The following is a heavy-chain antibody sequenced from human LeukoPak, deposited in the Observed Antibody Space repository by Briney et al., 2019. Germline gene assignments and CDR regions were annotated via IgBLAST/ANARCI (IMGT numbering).Heavy chain of an antibody. V-gene: IGHV1-69*13. CDR2: IIPIFGTA. CDR1: GGTFSSYA. CDR3: ARVLMGATGYFDY. J-gene: IGHJ4*02. Sequence: SVKVSCKASGGTFSSYAISWVRQAPGQGLEWMGGIIPIFGTANYAQKFQGKVTITADESTSTAYMELSSLRSEDTAVYYCARVLMGATGYFDYWGQGTLVTVSS. D-gene: IGHD1-26*01.